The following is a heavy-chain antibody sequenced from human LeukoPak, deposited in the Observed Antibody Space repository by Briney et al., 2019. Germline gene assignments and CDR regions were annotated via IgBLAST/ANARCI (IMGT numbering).Heavy chain of an antibody. CDR1: GYTFTGYH. Sequence: GASVKVSCKASGYTFTGYHMHWVRQAPGQGLEWMGWISAYNGNTNYAQKFQGRVTMTTDTSTSTVYMEVRGLRSDDTAMYYCARDVGITVADSFDPWGQGTLVTVSS. D-gene: IGHD6-13*01. CDR3: ARDVGITVADSFDP. CDR2: ISAYNGNT. J-gene: IGHJ5*02. V-gene: IGHV1-18*04.